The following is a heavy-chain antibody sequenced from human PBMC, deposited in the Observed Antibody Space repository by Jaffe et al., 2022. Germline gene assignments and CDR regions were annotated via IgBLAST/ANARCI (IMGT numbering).Heavy chain of an antibody. Sequence: QVQLQESGPGLVKPSGTLSLTCAVSGGSISSSNWWSWVRQPPGKGLEWIGEIYHSGSTNYNPSLKSRVTISVDKSKNQFSLKLSSVTAADTAVYYCARAQVQLERRTLIYYYYYYMDVWGKGTTVTVSS. CDR1: GGSISSSNW. V-gene: IGHV4-4*02. D-gene: IGHD1-1*01. CDR3: ARAQVQLERRTLIYYYYYYMDV. J-gene: IGHJ6*03. CDR2: IYHSGST.